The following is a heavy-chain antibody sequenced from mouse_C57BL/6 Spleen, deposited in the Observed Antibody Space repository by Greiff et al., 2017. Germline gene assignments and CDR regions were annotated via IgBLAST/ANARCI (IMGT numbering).Heavy chain of an antibody. CDR2: INPYNGGT. V-gene: IGHV1-19*01. CDR3: ARSGGYDWFAY. D-gene: IGHD2-2*01. CDR1: GYTFTDYY. J-gene: IGHJ3*01. Sequence: EVQLQQSGPVLVKPGASVKMSCKASGYTFTDYYMNWVKQSHGKSLEWIGVINPYNGGTSYNQKFKGKATLTVDQSSSTAYMELNSLTSEDSAVYYCARSGGYDWFAYWGQGTLVTVSA.